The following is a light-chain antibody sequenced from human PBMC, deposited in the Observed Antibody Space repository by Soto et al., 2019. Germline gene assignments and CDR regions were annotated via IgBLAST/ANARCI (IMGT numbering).Light chain of an antibody. J-gene: IGLJ3*02. CDR1: SSNIGRNY. Sequence: SVLTQPPSASGTPGQRVTISCSGSSSNIGRNYVYWYQQLPGTAPKLLVFDDNQRPSGVPDRFSDSKSGTSASLTISGLRSEDEADYYCSSYTSSSTWVFGGGTKLTVL. CDR3: SSYTSSSTWV. CDR2: DDN. V-gene: IGLV1-47*02.